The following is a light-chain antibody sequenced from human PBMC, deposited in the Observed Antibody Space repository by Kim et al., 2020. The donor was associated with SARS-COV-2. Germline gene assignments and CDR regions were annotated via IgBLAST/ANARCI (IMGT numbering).Light chain of an antibody. CDR2: DAS. V-gene: IGKV3-11*01. J-gene: IGKJ4*01. CDR3: QQRSNWPLT. Sequence: SCSPRERATLSCRASQSVSSYVAWYQQKPGQAPRLLIYDASNRATGIPARFSGSGSGTDFTLTISSLEPEDFAVYYCQQRSNWPLTFGGGTKLEI. CDR1: QSVSSY.